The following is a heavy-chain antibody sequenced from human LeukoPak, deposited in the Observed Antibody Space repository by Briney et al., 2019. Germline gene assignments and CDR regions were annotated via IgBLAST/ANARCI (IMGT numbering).Heavy chain of an antibody. CDR3: ARWGGFSNY. CDR2: IDHSGTT. V-gene: IGHV4-34*01. J-gene: IGHJ4*02. Sequence: SETLSLTCAVSGGSFSGYSWNWIRQPPGKGLEWIGEIDHSGTTNYNPSLKSRITISGDTSKKQFSLRLTSVTAADTAVYYCARWGGFSNYWGPGTLVTVSS. CDR1: GGSFSGYS. D-gene: IGHD3-16*01.